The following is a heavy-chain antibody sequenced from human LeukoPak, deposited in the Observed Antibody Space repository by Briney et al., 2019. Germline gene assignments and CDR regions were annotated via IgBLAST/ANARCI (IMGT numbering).Heavy chain of an antibody. CDR2: ISYDGSNK. D-gene: IGHD3-10*01. CDR1: GFTFSSYA. J-gene: IGHJ3*02. V-gene: IGHV3-30*04. Sequence: GGSLRLSCAASGFTFSSYAMHWVRQAPGKGLEWVAVISYDGSNKYYADSVKGRFTISRDNSKNTLYLQMNSLRAEDTAVYYCARGDTMVRGVTGAFDIWGQGTKVTVSS. CDR3: ARGDTMVRGVTGAFDI.